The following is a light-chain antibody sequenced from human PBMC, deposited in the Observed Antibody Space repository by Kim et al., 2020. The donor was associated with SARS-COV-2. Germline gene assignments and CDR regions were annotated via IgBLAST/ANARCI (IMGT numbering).Light chain of an antibody. CDR2: YYSDSNK. CDR3: MIWPTSDSGV. V-gene: IGLV5-37*01. CDR1: SDINVDHGN. Sequence: RRTGSLPSDINVDHGNRYWYQHKPGSPPRYLLYYYSDSNKGQGSGVPSRFSGSKDASANAGILLISGLQSEDEADYYCMIWPTSDSGVFGGGTQLTVL. J-gene: IGLJ3*02.